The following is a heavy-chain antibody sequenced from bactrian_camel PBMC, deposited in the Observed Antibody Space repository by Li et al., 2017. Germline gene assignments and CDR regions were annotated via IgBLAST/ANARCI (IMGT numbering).Heavy chain of an antibody. CDR1: GYTYSSRC. Sequence: VQLVESGGGSVQAGGSLGLSCAASGYTYSSRCMGWFRQAPGKEREGVAAIGRDGSTRYADSVKGRFTISRDNDKNTLYPQLNSLKPEDTAMYYCAADTGEVRCPDAFGYWGQGTQVTVS. CDR2: IGRDGST. V-gene: IGHV3S53*01. D-gene: IGHD6*01. J-gene: IGHJ6*01. CDR3: AADTGEVRCPDAFGY.